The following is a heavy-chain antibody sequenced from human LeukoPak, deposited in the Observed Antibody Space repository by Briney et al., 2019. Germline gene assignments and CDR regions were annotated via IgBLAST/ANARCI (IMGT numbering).Heavy chain of an antibody. Sequence: GGSLRLSCAASGFTVSSHYMSWVRQAPGKGLEWVSIIYSGGTTYYADSVKGRFTISRDNSKNTLYLQMNSLRAEDTAVYYCAREFGHWYGDNCFYFFDTWGQGFRVTVSS. CDR3: AREFGHWYGDNCFYFFDT. CDR2: IYSGGTT. J-gene: IGHJ4*02. D-gene: IGHD4-23*01. V-gene: IGHV3-66*01. CDR1: GFTVSSHY.